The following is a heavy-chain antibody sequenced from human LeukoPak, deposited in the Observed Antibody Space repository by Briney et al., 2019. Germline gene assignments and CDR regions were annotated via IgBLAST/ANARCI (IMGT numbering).Heavy chain of an antibody. CDR2: ISSSSSYI. Sequence: GGSLRLSCAASGFTLSSYSMNWVRQAPGKGLEWVSSISSSSSYIYYADSVKGRFTISRDNAKNSLYLQMNSLRAEDTAAYYCAREGGYSSSWNYFDYWGQGTLVTVSS. J-gene: IGHJ4*02. CDR1: GFTLSSYS. V-gene: IGHV3-21*01. D-gene: IGHD6-13*01. CDR3: AREGGYSSSWNYFDY.